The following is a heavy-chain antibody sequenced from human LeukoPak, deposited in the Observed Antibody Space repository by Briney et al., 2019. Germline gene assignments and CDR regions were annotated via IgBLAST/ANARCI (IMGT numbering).Heavy chain of an antibody. Sequence: SETLSLTCSVSGGSISSYYWSWIRQPPGKGLEWIGYIYYSGSTNYNPSLKSRVTISVDTSKNQFSLKLSSVTAADTAVYYCARAALTGLKKYYYYYYMDVWGKGTTVTVSS. J-gene: IGHJ6*03. CDR2: IYYSGST. CDR3: ARAALTGLKKYYYYYYMDV. D-gene: IGHD3-9*01. CDR1: GGSISSYY. V-gene: IGHV4-59*01.